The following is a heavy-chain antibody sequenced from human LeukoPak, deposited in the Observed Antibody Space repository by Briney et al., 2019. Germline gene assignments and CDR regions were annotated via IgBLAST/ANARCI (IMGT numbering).Heavy chain of an antibody. CDR3: ARGRRYYYDSSGGDYYYYYGMDV. CDR1: GFTFSSYW. D-gene: IGHD3-22*01. Sequence: GGSLRLSCAASGFTFSSYWMSWVRQAPGKGLEWVANIKQDGSEKYYVDSVKGRFTISRDNAKNSLYLQMNSLRAEDTAVYYCARGRRYYYDSSGGDYYYYYGMDVWGQGTTVTVSS. V-gene: IGHV3-7*01. CDR2: IKQDGSEK. J-gene: IGHJ6*02.